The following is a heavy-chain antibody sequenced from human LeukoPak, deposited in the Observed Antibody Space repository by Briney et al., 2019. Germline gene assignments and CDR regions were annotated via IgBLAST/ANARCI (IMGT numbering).Heavy chain of an antibody. V-gene: IGHV3-30*18. J-gene: IGHJ4*02. CDR3: AKLNYYDSSGYNSQPFDY. CDR2: ISYGGSNK. CDR1: GFTFSSYG. Sequence: GRSLRLSCAASGFTFSSYGMHWVRQAPGKGLEWVAVISYGGSNKYYADSVKGRFTISRDNSKNTLYLQMNSLRAEDTAVYYCAKLNYYDSSGYNSQPFDYWGQGTLVTVSS. D-gene: IGHD3-22*01.